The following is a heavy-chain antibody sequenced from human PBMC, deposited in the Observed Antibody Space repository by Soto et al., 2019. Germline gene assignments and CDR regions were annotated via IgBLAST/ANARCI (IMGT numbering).Heavy chain of an antibody. CDR2: IKSQGAGGTI. CDR3: ATHKGVPNPTTGIYYSVAFEF. J-gene: IGHJ4*02. D-gene: IGHD1-26*01. CDR1: NFMCRSGW. V-gene: IGHV3-15*07. Sequence: PGGSLRLSCTISNFMCRSGWMSWVRQAPGKGLEWVGRIKSQGAGGTIDFAAPVKDRFTLSRDDSKNTVFLQMNSLRIEDTAIYYCATHKGVPNPTTGIYYSVAFEFWGPGTLVTVSS.